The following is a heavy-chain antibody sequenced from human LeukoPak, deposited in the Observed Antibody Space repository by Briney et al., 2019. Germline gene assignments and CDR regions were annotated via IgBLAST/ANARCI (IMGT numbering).Heavy chain of an antibody. J-gene: IGHJ4*02. CDR2: ISYDGSNK. V-gene: IGHV3-30-3*01. CDR1: GFTFGSYA. D-gene: IGHD3-22*01. Sequence: GGPRGLSCAASGFTFGSYALHGVRQAPGKGLGGGAVISYDGSNKYYADSVKGRFTISRDNSKNTLYLQMNSLRAEDTAVYYCAVGEYYYDSSGYSDYWGQGTLVTVSS. CDR3: AVGEYYYDSSGYSDY.